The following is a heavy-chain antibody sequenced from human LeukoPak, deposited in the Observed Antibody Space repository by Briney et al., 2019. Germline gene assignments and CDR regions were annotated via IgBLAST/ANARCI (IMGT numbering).Heavy chain of an antibody. CDR1: GYTFTSYY. Sequence: ASVKVSCKASGYTFTSYYMHWVRQAPGQGLEWMGIINPSGGSTSYAQKFQGRVTMTRDTSTSTVYMELNSLRSEDTAVYYCARDSGYDLRVLDYYGMDVWGQGTTVTVSS. V-gene: IGHV1-46*01. J-gene: IGHJ6*02. CDR3: ARDSGYDLRVLDYYGMDV. D-gene: IGHD5-12*01. CDR2: INPSGGST.